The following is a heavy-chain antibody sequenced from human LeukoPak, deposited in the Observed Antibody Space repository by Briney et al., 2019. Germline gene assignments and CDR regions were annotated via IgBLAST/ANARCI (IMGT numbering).Heavy chain of an antibody. Sequence: AGGSLRLSCAASGFSFSSFAITWVRQAPGKGLEWVSSITGGHYATYNTDSVKGRFTISRDNAKNTLYLQMNSLRADDTAIYYCTKDPNGDYIGAFDPWGQGTLVTVSS. J-gene: IGHJ5*02. CDR2: ITGGHYAT. V-gene: IGHV3-23*01. D-gene: IGHD4-17*01. CDR3: TKDPNGDYIGAFDP. CDR1: GFSFSSFA.